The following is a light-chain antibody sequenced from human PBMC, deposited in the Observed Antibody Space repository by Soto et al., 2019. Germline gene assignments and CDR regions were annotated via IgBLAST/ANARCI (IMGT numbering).Light chain of an antibody. CDR3: QQRSNWPRMYT. CDR2: DAS. Sequence: EIVLTQSPATLSLSPGERATLSCRGSQSISSYLAWYQQKPGQAPRLLIYDASNRATGIPARFSGSGSGTDFTLTISSLEPEDFAIYYCQQRSNWPRMYTFGQGTKLEIK. CDR1: QSISSY. J-gene: IGKJ2*01. V-gene: IGKV3-11*01.